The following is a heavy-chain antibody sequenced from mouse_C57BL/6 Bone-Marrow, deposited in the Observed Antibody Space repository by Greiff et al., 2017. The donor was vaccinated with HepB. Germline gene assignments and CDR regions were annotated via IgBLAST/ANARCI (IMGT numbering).Heavy chain of an antibody. CDR1: GYSITSGYY. J-gene: IGHJ3*01. CDR3: ARERPFAY. V-gene: IGHV3-6*01. Sequence: ESGPGLVKPSQSLSLTCSVTGYSITSGYYWNWIRQFPGNKLEWMGYISYDGSNNYNPSLKNRISITRDTSKNQFFLKLNSVTTEDTATYYCARERPFAYWGQGTLVTVSA. CDR2: ISYDGSN.